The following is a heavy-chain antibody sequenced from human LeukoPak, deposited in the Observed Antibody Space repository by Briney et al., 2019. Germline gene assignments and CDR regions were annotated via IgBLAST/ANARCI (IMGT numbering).Heavy chain of an antibody. D-gene: IGHD3-10*01. Sequence: ETSETLSLTCTVSGGSISSYYWSWIRQPPGKGLEWIGYIYYSGSTNYNPSLKSRVTISVDTSKNQFSLKLSSVTAADTAVYYCARYLSYDYFDYWGQGTLVTVSS. CDR1: GGSISSYY. CDR2: IYYSGST. CDR3: ARYLSYDYFDY. J-gene: IGHJ4*02. V-gene: IGHV4-59*01.